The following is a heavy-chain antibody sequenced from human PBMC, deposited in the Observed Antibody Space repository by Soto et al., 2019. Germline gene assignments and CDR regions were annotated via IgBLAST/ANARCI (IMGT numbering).Heavy chain of an antibody. CDR2: ISYDGSNK. Sequence: GGSLRLSCAASGFTFSSYGMHWVRQAPGKGLEWVAVISYDGSNKYYADSVKGRFTISRDNSKNTLYLQMNSLRAEDTAVYYCAKERGVEGDLYYYYMDVWGKGTTVTVSS. CDR1: GFTFSSYG. CDR3: AKERGVEGDLYYYYMDV. J-gene: IGHJ6*03. V-gene: IGHV3-30*18. D-gene: IGHD1-1*01.